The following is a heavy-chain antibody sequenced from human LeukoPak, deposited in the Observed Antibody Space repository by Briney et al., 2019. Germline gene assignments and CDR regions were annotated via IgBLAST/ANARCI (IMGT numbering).Heavy chain of an antibody. V-gene: IGHV4-34*01. D-gene: IGHD2-15*01. J-gene: IGHJ4*02. CDR1: GGSFSGYY. Sequence: SETLSLTCAVYGGSFSGYYWSWIRQPPGKGLEWIGELNHSGSTNYNPSLKSRVTISVDTSKNQFSLKLSSVTAADTAVYYCAGLPYCSGGSCYSVYFDYWGQGTLVTVSS. CDR3: AGLPYCSGGSCYSVYFDY. CDR2: LNHSGST.